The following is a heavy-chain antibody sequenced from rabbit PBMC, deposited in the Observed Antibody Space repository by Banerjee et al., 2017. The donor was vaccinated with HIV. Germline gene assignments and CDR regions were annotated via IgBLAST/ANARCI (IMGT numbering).Heavy chain of an antibody. J-gene: IGHJ6*01. CDR2: IYVGGSRST. Sequence: QSLVESGGDLVKPGASLTLTCTASGFSFSSSHYMSWVRQAPGKGLEWIACIYVGGSRSTYYANWAKGRFTISKTSSTTVTLQMTSLTAADTATYFCARDKGGGSSVYILYYGMDLWGQGTLVTV. CDR3: ARDKGGGSSVYILYYGMDL. CDR1: GFSFSSSHY. V-gene: IGHV1S40*01. D-gene: IGHD8-1*01.